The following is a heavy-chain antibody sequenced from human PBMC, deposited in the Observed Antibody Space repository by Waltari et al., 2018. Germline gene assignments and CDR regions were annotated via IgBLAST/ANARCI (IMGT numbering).Heavy chain of an antibody. CDR3: AISFGGSGSYKFDY. V-gene: IGHV4-39*02. Sequence: QLQLQESGPRLVKSSETMSLTCTVSGGCISTRPTYWAWIRPTPGKGPEWIGSVYYHGNAYYNPSLESRVTMSVDTSKNHVSLDLESVTTSDTSIYFWAISFGGSGSYKFDYWGQAILVTVSS. CDR1: GGCISTRPTY. CDR2: VYYHGNA. J-gene: IGHJ4*02. D-gene: IGHD3-10*01.